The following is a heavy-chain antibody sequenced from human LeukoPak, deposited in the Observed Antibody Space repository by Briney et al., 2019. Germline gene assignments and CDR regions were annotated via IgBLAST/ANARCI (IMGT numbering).Heavy chain of an antibody. CDR3: ARDLAAGIEWFGENDAFDI. CDR2: ISAYNGNT. V-gene: IGHV1-18*04. CDR1: GYTFTGYY. J-gene: IGHJ3*02. Sequence: GASVKVSCKASGYTFTGYYMHWVRQAPGQGLEWMGWISAYNGNTNYAQKLQGRVTMTTDTSTSTAYMELRSLRSDDTAVYYCARDLAAGIEWFGENDAFDIWGQGTMVTVSS. D-gene: IGHD3-10*01.